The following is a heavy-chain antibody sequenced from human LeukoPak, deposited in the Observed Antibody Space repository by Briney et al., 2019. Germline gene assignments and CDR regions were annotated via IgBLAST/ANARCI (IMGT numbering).Heavy chain of an antibody. CDR2: IYYSGST. J-gene: IGHJ6*02. D-gene: IGHD6-13*01. Sequence: SETLSLTCTVSGGSISSYYWSWIRQPPGKGLEWIGYIYYSGSTNYNPSLKSRVTISVDTSKNQFSLKLSSVTAADTAVYYCARSFSSSWYTGVWGQGTTVTVSS. V-gene: IGHV4-59*01. CDR3: ARSFSSSWYTGV. CDR1: GGSISSYY.